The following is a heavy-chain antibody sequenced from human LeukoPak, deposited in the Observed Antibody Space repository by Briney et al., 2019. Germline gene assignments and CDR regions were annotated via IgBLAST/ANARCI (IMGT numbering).Heavy chain of an antibody. V-gene: IGHV4-61*01. D-gene: IGHD1-26*01. CDR2: IYYSGST. CDR1: GGSVSSGSSY. J-gene: IGHJ4*02. Sequence: SETLSPTCTVSGGSVSSGSSYWSWIRQPPGKGLEWIGYIYYSGSTNYNPSLKSRVTISLDTSKNQFSLKLRSVTAADTAVFYCARTDLGRHFDYWGQGTLVTVSS. CDR3: ARTDLGRHFDY.